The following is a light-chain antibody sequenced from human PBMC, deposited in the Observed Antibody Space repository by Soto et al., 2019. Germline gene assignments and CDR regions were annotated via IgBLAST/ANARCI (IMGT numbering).Light chain of an antibody. CDR1: SIDVGGYNY. Sequence: QSALTQPASVSGSPGQSITISCTGTSIDVGGYNYVSWYQQHPGRAPKLLTYEVSNLPSGLSNRFSGSKSGNTASLTISGLQPEDEGDYYCASYRSDSTHVVFGGGTKLTVL. CDR2: EVS. V-gene: IGLV2-14*01. J-gene: IGLJ2*01. CDR3: ASYRSDSTHVV.